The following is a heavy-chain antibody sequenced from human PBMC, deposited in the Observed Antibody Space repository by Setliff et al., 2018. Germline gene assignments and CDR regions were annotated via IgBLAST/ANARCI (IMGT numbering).Heavy chain of an antibody. D-gene: IGHD3-3*01. CDR2: IYHKGRT. J-gene: IGHJ3*02. CDR1: GGSFSGYH. CDR3: ASPRRDDLDSPFDAFDI. Sequence: SETLSLTCAVYGGSFSGYHWSWIRQAPGKGLEWIGSIYHKGRTYYNPSLDSRVTISLDTSKNHFSLRLSSVTAADTAVYYCASPRRDDLDSPFDAFDIWGQGTKVTVSS. V-gene: IGHV4-34*01.